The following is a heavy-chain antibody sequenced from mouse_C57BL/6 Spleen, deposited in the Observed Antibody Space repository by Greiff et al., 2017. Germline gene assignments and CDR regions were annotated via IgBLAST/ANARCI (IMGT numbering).Heavy chain of an antibody. CDR2: IYPGDGDT. J-gene: IGHJ2*01. V-gene: IGHV1-80*01. D-gene: IGHD4-1*01. CDR1: GYAFSSYW. CDR3: ARRGIGKFFDY. Sequence: VKLMESGAELVKPGASVKISCKASGYAFSSYWMNWVKQRPGKGLEWIGQIYPGDGDTNYNGKFKGKATLTADKSSSTAYMQLSSLTSEDSAVYFCARRGIGKFFDYWGQGTTLTVSS.